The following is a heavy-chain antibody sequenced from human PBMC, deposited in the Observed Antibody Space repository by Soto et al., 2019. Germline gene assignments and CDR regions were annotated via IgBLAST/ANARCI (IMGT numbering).Heavy chain of an antibody. Sequence: SETLSLTCTVSGDSISSGDYHWSWIRQPPGKGLEWVGNIYHSGSTFYSPPLKSRVSISVDTSNNHFSLKMNSVTAADTAVYYCARGPVPGGMVGFDFWGQGTLVTVSS. D-gene: IGHD2-2*01. CDR1: GDSISSGDYH. V-gene: IGHV4-31*03. CDR3: ARGPVPGGMVGFDF. J-gene: IGHJ4*02. CDR2: IYHSGST.